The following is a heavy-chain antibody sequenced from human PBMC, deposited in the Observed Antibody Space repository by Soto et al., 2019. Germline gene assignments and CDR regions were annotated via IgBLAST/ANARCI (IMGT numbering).Heavy chain of an antibody. J-gene: IGHJ6*02. D-gene: IGHD6-13*01. Sequence: AVKVSCKACGCTFTRSAVQWVRQARGQRLEWIGWIVVGSGNTNYAQKFQERVTITRDMSTSTAYMELSSLRSEDTAVYYCAAGRTAAGNYYYYYGMDVWGQGTTVTVSS. CDR3: AAGRTAAGNYYYYYGMDV. V-gene: IGHV1-58*01. CDR2: IVVGSGNT. CDR1: GCTFTRSA.